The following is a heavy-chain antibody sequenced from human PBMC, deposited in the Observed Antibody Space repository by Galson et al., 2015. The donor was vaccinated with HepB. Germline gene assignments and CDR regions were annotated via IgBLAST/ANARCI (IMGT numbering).Heavy chain of an antibody. D-gene: IGHD3-10*01. CDR3: ARGQGIDYYGTLLGY. CDR2: ISAYNGNT. CDR1: GYTFTSYG. J-gene: IGHJ4*02. V-gene: IGHV1-18*04. Sequence: SVKVSCKASGYTFTSYGISWVRQAPGQGLEWMGWISAYNGNTNYAQKLQGRVTMTTDTSTSTAYMELRSLRSDDTAVYYCARGQGIDYYGTLLGYWGQGTLVTVSS.